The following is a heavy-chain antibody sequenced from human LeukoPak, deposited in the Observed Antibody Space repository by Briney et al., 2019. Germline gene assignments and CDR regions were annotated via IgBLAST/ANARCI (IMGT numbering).Heavy chain of an antibody. V-gene: IGHV1-8*03. CDR2: MNPNSGNT. D-gene: IGHD1-26*01. J-gene: IGHJ3*02. CDR3: AREYHIVGATGAFDI. CDR1: GYTFTSYG. Sequence: EASVKVSCKASGYTFTSYGINWVRQATGQGLEWMGWMNPNSGNTGYAQKFQGRVTITRNTSISTAYMELSSLRSEDTAVYYCAREYHIVGATGAFDIWGQGTMVTVSS.